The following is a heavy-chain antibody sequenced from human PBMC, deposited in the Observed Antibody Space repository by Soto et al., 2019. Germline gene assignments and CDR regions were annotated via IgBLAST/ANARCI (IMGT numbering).Heavy chain of an antibody. D-gene: IGHD6-6*01. Sequence: SETLSLTCAVYGGSFSGYYWSWIRQPPGKGLEWIGEINHSGSTNYNPSLKSRVTISVDTSKNQFSLKLSSVTAADTAVYYCARARIAARPLYMDVWGKGTTVTVSS. CDR3: ARARIAARPLYMDV. J-gene: IGHJ6*03. V-gene: IGHV4-34*01. CDR1: GGSFSGYY. CDR2: INHSGST.